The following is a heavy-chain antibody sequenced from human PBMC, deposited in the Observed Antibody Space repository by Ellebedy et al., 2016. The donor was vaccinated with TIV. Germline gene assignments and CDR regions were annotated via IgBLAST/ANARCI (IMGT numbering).Heavy chain of an antibody. J-gene: IGHJ4*02. CDR3: ARRLTYYYDSSGYPDY. CDR2: IYYSGST. D-gene: IGHD3-22*01. V-gene: IGHV4-39*07. Sequence: GSLRLSXTVSGGSISSSSYYWGWIRQPPGKGLEWIGSIYYSGSTYYNPSLKSRVTISVDTSKNQFSLKLSSVTAADTAVYYCARRLTYYYDSSGYPDYWGQGTLVTVSS. CDR1: GGSISSSSYY.